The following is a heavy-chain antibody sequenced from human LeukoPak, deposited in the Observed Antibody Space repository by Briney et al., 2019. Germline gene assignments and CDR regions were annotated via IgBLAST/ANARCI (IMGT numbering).Heavy chain of an antibody. CDR2: IYTSGST. D-gene: IGHD1-26*01. J-gene: IGHJ4*02. Sequence: PSETLSLTCAVYGGSFSGYYWSWIRQPAGKGLEWIGRIYTSGSTNYNPSLKSRVTISVDTSKNQFSLKLSSVTAADTAVYYCARVVVGASFDYWGQGTLVTVSS. CDR3: ARVVVGASFDY. V-gene: IGHV4-59*10. CDR1: GGSFSGYY.